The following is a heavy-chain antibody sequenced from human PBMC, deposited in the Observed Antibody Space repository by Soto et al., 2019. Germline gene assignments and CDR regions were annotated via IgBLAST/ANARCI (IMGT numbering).Heavy chain of an antibody. CDR3: ARGPMVYAIYGMDV. D-gene: IGHD2-8*01. Sequence: ASLKFTCKSSGYTFTSYAMHWVRQAHGQRLEWMGWINAGNGNTKYSQKFQGRVTITRDTSASTAYMELSSLRSEDTAVYYCARGPMVYAIYGMDVWGQGTTVTVS. CDR1: GYTFTSYA. CDR2: INAGNGNT. V-gene: IGHV1-3*01. J-gene: IGHJ6*02.